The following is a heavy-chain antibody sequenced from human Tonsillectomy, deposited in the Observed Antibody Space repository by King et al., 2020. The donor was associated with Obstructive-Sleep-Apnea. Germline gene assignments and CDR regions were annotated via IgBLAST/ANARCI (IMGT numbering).Heavy chain of an antibody. CDR3: ARVVENDSNQNWFDP. J-gene: IGHJ5*02. CDR1: GGSIKNDY. D-gene: IGHD4-11*01. CDR2: IYDRGST. Sequence: VQLVESGPGLVKPSETLSLTCTVSGGSIKNDYWTWIRQPPGEGLEWIGYIYDRGSTTYSPSLKSRVTISVDTSKNQFSLKLSSVTAADTAVYYCARVVENDSNQNWFDPWGQGTLVTVSS. V-gene: IGHV4-59*01.